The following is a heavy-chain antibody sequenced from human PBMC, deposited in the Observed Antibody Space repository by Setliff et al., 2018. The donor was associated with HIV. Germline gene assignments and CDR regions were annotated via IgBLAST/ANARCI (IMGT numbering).Heavy chain of an antibody. CDR1: GGTFSSYA. CDR2: IIPIFGTA. J-gene: IGHJ3*02. Sequence: SVKVSCKASGGTFSSYAISWVRQAPGQGLEWMGGIIPIFGTANYAQKFQGRVTITADESTSTAYMELSSLRSEDTAVYNCARDYPYYESSGYNYLEAFDIWGQGTMVTV. D-gene: IGHD3-22*01. V-gene: IGHV1-69*13. CDR3: ARDYPYYESSGYNYLEAFDI.